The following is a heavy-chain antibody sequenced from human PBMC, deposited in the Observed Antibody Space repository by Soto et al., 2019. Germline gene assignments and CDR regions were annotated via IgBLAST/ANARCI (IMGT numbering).Heavy chain of an antibody. J-gene: IGHJ6*03. Sequence: GSVKVSCKASGYTFTSYDINWVRQATGQGLEWMGWMNPNSGNTGYAQKFQGRVTMTRNTSISTAYMELSSLRSEDTAVYYCARRTYYDFWSGYYNYYYYYMDVWGKGTTVTVSS. CDR3: ARRTYYDFWSGYYNYYYYYMDV. D-gene: IGHD3-3*01. CDR2: MNPNSGNT. V-gene: IGHV1-8*01. CDR1: GYTFTSYD.